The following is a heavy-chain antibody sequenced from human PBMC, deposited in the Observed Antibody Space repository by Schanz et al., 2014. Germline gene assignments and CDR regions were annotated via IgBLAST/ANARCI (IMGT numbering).Heavy chain of an antibody. V-gene: IGHV4-59*01. CDR3: ARGRGSDWNYGALDY. D-gene: IGHD1-7*01. J-gene: IGHJ4*02. CDR2: VSSTGSA. CDR1: GGSFISYY. Sequence: QVQLEESGPGMVKPSETLSLNCTVSGGSFISYYWSWIRQPPGKGLEWIGYVSSTGSAESNPSLKSRVTLSVDTSKNQFSLKVRSVTAADTAVYYCARGRGSDWNYGALDYWGQGTLVTVSS.